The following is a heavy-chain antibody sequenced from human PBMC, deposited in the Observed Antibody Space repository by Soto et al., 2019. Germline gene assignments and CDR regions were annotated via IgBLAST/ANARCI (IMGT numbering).Heavy chain of an antibody. D-gene: IGHD4-4*01. CDR1: GFTFRSYW. J-gene: IGHJ4*02. CDR3: ARETYRGFYFDY. V-gene: IGHV3-21*01. CDR2: ITSSSSYI. Sequence: GGSLRLSCATSGFTFRSYWMSWVRQAPGKGLEWVASITSSSSYIYYEDSLKGRFTISRDNAKNTLYLQMNSLRVEDTALYYCARETYRGFYFDYWGQGTLVTVSS.